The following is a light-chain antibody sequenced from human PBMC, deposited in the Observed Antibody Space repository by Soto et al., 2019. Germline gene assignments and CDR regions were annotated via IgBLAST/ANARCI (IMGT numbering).Light chain of an antibody. V-gene: IGLV2-23*02. Sequence: QSVLTQPASVSGSPGQSITISCTGTSSDVGSYNLVSWYQQHPGKAPKFMIYEVNKRPSGVSSRFSGSKSGNTASLSISGLQPEDEASYFCGSYTSATTWVFGGGTQLTVL. CDR2: EVN. J-gene: IGLJ7*01. CDR3: GSYTSATTWV. CDR1: SSDVGSYNL.